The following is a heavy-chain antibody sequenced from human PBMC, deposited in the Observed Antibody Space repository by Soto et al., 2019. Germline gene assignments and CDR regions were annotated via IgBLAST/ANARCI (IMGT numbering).Heavy chain of an antibody. CDR2: IDGGNGNT. J-gene: IGHJ4*02. V-gene: IGHV1-3*01. CDR3: ARAPLFLGGTEYYFDH. Sequence: QVQLVQSGAEVKQPGASVKVSCKASGYTFTNYAMHWVRQAPGQRLQWMGWIDGGNGNTEYSQSLQARVTITSDTSASTAYMELDSLRSADSAVYYCARAPLFLGGTEYYFDHWGQGTLVTVSS. D-gene: IGHD2-21*02. CDR1: GYTFTNYA.